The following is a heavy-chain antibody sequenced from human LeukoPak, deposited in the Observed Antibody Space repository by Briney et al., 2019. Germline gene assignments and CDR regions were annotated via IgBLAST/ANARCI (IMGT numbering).Heavy chain of an antibody. CDR2: IYYSGST. J-gene: IGHJ5*02. D-gene: IGHD3-9*01. CDR3: ARSDYDILTGYFNWFDP. CDR1: GGSISSSSYY. Sequence: SETLSLTCTVSGGSISSSSYYWGWTRQPPGKGLEWIGSIYYSGSTYYNPSLKSRVTISVDTSKNQFSLKLSSVTAADTAVYYCARSDYDILTGYFNWFDPWGQGTLVTVSS. V-gene: IGHV4-39*01.